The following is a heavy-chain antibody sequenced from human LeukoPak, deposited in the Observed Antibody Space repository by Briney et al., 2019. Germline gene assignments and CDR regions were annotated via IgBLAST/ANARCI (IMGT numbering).Heavy chain of an antibody. D-gene: IGHD5-24*01. V-gene: IGHV3-53*01. CDR2: FYVGGAT. CDR3: ARGDGYNFFDY. CDR1: GFSVTNNY. J-gene: IGHJ4*02. Sequence: GGSLRLSCAVSGFSVTNNYMSWVRQAPGKGLEWVSVFYVGGATYYADSVKGRFTVSRDNSENTLYLQMKSLRAEDTAVYYCARGDGYNFFDYWGQGTLVTVSS.